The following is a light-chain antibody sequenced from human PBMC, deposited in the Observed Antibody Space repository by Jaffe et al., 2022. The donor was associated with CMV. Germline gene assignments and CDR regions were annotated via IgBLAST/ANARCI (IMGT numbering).Light chain of an antibody. Sequence: EIVLTQSPATLSLSPGERATLSCRASQSVSSNLAWYQQKPGQAPRLLIYDASNRATGIPARFSGSGSGTGFTLTISSLEPEDFAVYYCQQRSNWGFTFGPGTKVDIK. CDR1: QSVSSN. V-gene: IGKV3-11*01. CDR3: QQRSNWGFT. CDR2: DAS. J-gene: IGKJ3*01.